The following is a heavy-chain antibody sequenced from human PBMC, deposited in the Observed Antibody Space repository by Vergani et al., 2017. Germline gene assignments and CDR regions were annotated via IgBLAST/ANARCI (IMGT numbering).Heavy chain of an antibody. CDR3: ARSAADYYYYYGMDV. D-gene: IGHD2-15*01. J-gene: IGHJ6*02. V-gene: IGHV3-9*01. Sequence: EVQLVESGGGLVQPGRSLRLSCAASGFTFDDYAMHWVRQAPGKGLEWVSGISWNSGSIGYADSVKGRFTISRDNAKNSLYLQMNSLRAEDTAVYYCARSAADYYYYYGMDVWGQGTTVTVSS. CDR2: ISWNSGSI. CDR1: GFTFDDYA.